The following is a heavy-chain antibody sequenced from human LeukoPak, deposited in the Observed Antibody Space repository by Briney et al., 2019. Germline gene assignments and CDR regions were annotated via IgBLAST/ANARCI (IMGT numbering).Heavy chain of an antibody. CDR1: GFTFDDYA. Sequence: GGSLKLSCAASGFTFDDYAMHWVRQAPGKGLEWVSGISWNSGSIGYADSVKGRFTISRDNAKNSLYLQMNSLRAEDTALYYCAKDSLPDYDSSGYPDYWGQGTLVTVSS. CDR2: ISWNSGSI. D-gene: IGHD3-22*01. CDR3: AKDSLPDYDSSGYPDY. V-gene: IGHV3-9*01. J-gene: IGHJ4*02.